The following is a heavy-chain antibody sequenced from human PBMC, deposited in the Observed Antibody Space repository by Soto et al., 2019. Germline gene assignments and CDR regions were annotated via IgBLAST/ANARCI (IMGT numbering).Heavy chain of an antibody. CDR1: GYSFTSYW. V-gene: IGHV5-51*01. CDR3: ARHVYYFYCSGDRRQNXFAP. Sequence: GESLKISCKGSGYSFTSYWIGWVRQMPGKGLEWMGIIYPGDSDTRYSPSFQGQVTISADKSISTAYLQWSSLKASDPAMYYCARHVYYFYCSGDRRQNXFAPWAQRSLVTVSS. CDR2: IYPGDSDT. D-gene: IGHD3-22*01. J-gene: IGHJ5*02.